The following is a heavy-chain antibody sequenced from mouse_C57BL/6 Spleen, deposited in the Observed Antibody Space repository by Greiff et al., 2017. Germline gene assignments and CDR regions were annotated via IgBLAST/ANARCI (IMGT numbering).Heavy chain of an antibody. J-gene: IGHJ2*01. CDR2: IYPGDGDT. CDR1: GYAFSSYW. V-gene: IGHV1-80*01. Sequence: LVESGAELVKPGASVKISCKASGYAFSSYWMNWVKQRPGKGLEWIGQIYPGDGDTNYNGKFKGKATLTADKSSSTAYMQLSSLTSEDSAVYFCARSGSFYYDCDYWGQGTTLTVSS. CDR3: ARSGSFYYDCDY. D-gene: IGHD2-4*01.